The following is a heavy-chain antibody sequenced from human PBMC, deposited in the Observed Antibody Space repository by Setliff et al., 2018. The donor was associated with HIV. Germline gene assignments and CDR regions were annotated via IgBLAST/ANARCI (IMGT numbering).Heavy chain of an antibody. D-gene: IGHD3-10*01. CDR1: GYTFSSHA. J-gene: IGHJ4*02. CDR3: ARDFGAGFTGLDY. V-gene: IGHV1-69*13. CDR2: VIPIFATT. Sequence: VKVSCKTSGYTFSSHAISWVRQAPGQGLEWMGGVIPIFATTTYAQQFQGRVTIIADESTNTAYMELSSLRSDDTAVYYCARDFGAGFTGLDYWGQGTLVTVSS.